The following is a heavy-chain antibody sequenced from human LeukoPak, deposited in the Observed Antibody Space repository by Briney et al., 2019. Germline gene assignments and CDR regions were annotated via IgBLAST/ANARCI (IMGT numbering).Heavy chain of an antibody. CDR3: ALGAGVMYYIDY. CDR2: MNPNSGNT. J-gene: IGHJ4*02. D-gene: IGHD2-21*01. Sequence: GASVKVSCRASGYTFTSYDINWVRQATGQGLEWMGWMNPNSGNTGYAQKFQGRVTMTRNTSISTAYMELSSLRSEDTAVYYCALGAGVMYYIDYWGQGTLVTVSS. CDR1: GYTFTSYD. V-gene: IGHV1-8*01.